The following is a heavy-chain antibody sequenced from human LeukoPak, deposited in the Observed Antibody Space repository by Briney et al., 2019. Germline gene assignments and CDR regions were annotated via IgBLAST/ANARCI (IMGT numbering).Heavy chain of an antibody. J-gene: IGHJ4*02. CDR1: GFTFSSYA. CDR3: AKDRVTMVRGVTDFDY. Sequence: GGSLRLSCAASGFTFSSYAMSWVRQAPGKGLEWVSAISGSSGSTYYADSVKGRFTISRDNSKNTLYLQMNSLRAEDTAVYYCAKDRVTMVRGVTDFDYWGQGTLVTVSS. CDR2: ISGSSGST. V-gene: IGHV3-23*01. D-gene: IGHD3-10*01.